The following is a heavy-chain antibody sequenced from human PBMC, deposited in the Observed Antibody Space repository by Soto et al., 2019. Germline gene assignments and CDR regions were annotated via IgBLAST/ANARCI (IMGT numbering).Heavy chain of an antibody. CDR1: GGTLTISSHG. Sequence: QVKPVQSGAAVRKPGSSVKVSCKASGGTLTISSHGISWVRQAPGQGLEWMGGIIAMFGTANYAQKFQGRLTITADESTSTAYMELSSLRCEDTAVYYCGVRIWGSYRLRNHGIDVWGQGTAVTVSS. CDR3: GVRIWGSYRLRNHGIDV. J-gene: IGHJ6*01. CDR2: IIAMFGTA. D-gene: IGHD3-16*02. V-gene: IGHV1-69*01.